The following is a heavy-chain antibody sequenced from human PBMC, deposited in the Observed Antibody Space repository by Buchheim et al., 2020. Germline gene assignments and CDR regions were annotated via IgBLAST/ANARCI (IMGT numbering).Heavy chain of an antibody. Sequence: QVQLVESGGGVVQPGRSPRLSCAASGFTFSSYGMHWVRQAPGMGLEWVAVVSSDGSKKYYADSVKGRFTISRDNSKNTLYLQMNSLSAEDTAVYFCAKDGMSYYDSSGYSYFDYWGRGTL. V-gene: IGHV3-30*18. CDR2: VSSDGSKK. J-gene: IGHJ4*02. CDR3: AKDGMSYYDSSGYSYFDY. CDR1: GFTFSSYG. D-gene: IGHD3-22*01.